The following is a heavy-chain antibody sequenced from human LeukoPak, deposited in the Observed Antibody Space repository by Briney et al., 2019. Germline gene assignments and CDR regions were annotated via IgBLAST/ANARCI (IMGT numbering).Heavy chain of an antibody. CDR2: IYSTHTS. D-gene: IGHD3-10*02. J-gene: IGHJ6*03. Sequence: SGTLSLTFTVSVGSICGFFWSWIAQPPGKGPDGIRYIYSTHTSNYSPSLSSPVTISLDTSKKQLSLNLRFVSATETAVYHCARHNPPPTGFCSGTICFMFGSQYFYMDVWGRGNSVTVS. CDR3: ARHNPPPTGFCSGTICFMFGSQYFYMDV. V-gene: IGHV4-4*09. CDR1: VGSICGFF.